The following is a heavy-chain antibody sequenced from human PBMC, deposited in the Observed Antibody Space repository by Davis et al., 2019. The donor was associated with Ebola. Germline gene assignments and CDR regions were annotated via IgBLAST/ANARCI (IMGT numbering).Heavy chain of an antibody. CDR3: ARSDYGSGFDI. Sequence: GESLKISCAASGFTFSSYAMSWVRQAPGKGLEWVAVISYDGSNKYYADSVKGRFTISRDNAKNSLYLQMNSLRAEDTAVYYCARSDYGSGFDIWGQGTMVTVSS. CDR2: ISYDGSNK. J-gene: IGHJ3*02. D-gene: IGHD3-10*01. CDR1: GFTFSSYA. V-gene: IGHV3-30-3*01.